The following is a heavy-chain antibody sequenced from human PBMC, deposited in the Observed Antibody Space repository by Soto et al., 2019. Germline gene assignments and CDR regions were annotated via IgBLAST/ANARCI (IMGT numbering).Heavy chain of an antibody. CDR2: ISHDGSNT. V-gene: IGHV3-30*04. J-gene: IGHJ3*02. CDR1: GFTFSTYA. D-gene: IGHD5-18*01. Sequence: GGSLRLSCAASGFTFSTYAMFWVRQAPGKGLDWVAVISHDGSNTYYADSVKGRFTISRDNSKNTLYLQMNSLRAEDTAVYYCARGPAMASYAFDIWGQGTMVTVSS. CDR3: ARGPAMASYAFDI.